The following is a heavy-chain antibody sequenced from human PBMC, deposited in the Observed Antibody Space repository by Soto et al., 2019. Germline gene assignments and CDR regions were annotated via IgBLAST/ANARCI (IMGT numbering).Heavy chain of an antibody. J-gene: IGHJ4*02. V-gene: IGHV3-30*04. CDR2: ISYDGSQK. CDR3: ATDVDYTPFDY. Sequence: GGSLRLSCAASGLNFSIYAMHWVRRAPGKGLDWVAVISYDGSQKYYADSVKGRFTISRDNTKNTVYLRMDSLRAEDTAVYYCATDVDYTPFDYWGQGTLVTVSS. CDR1: GLNFSIYA. D-gene: IGHD4-4*01.